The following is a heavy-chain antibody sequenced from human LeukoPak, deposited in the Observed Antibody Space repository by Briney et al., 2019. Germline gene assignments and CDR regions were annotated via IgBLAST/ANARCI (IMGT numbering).Heavy chain of an antibody. V-gene: IGHV3-74*01. CDR3: ARRIQGMAPYYFDY. D-gene: IGHD5-24*01. Sequence: GGSLRLSCTASGFTFRSYWMHWVRQAPGKGLVWVSRINSDGGSTSYADSVKGRFTISRDNAKNTLYLQMNSLRAEDTAVYYCARRIQGMAPYYFDYWGQGTLVTVSS. J-gene: IGHJ4*02. CDR1: GFTFRSYW. CDR2: INSDGGST.